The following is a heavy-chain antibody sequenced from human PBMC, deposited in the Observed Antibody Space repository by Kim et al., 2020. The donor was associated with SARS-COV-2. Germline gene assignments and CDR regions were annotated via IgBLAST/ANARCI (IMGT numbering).Heavy chain of an antibody. CDR1: GFTFSSYG. CDR3: AKDRETYYYYGMDV. Sequence: GGSLRLSCAASGFTFSSYGMHWVRQAPGKGLEWVAVISYDGSNKDYADSVKGRFTISRDNSRNTLYLQMNSLRAEDTAVYYCAKDRETYYYYGMDVWGQGTTVTVSS. CDR2: ISYDGSNK. J-gene: IGHJ6*02. V-gene: IGHV3-30*18.